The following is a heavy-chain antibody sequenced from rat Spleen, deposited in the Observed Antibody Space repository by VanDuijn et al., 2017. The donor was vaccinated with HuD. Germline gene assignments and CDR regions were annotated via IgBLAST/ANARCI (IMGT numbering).Heavy chain of an antibody. CDR3: ARRHYGYTDYFDY. CDR2: ISYGDSSGHSST. D-gene: IGHD1-9*01. J-gene: IGHJ2*01. V-gene: IGHV5-29*01. CDR1: GFTYSNYV. Sequence: EVQLVESGGGLVQPGRSLKLSCAASGFTYSNYVMAWVRQAPTKGLEGVASISYGDSSGHSSTYYRDSVKGRFTISRDNAKSTLSLQMDSLRSEDTATYYCARRHYGYTDYFDYWGQGVMVTVSS.